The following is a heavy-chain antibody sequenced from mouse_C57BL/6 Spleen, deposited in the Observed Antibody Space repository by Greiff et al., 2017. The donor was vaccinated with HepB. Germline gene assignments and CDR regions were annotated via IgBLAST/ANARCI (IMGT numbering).Heavy chain of an antibody. Sequence: VQLKESGPGLVKPSQSLSLTCSVTGYSIPSGYYWNWIRQFPGNKLEWMGYISYDGSNNYNPSLKNRISITRDTSKNQFFLKLNSVTTEDTATYYCARELGQRFAYWGQGTLVTVSA. V-gene: IGHV3-6*01. CDR1: GYSIPSGYY. D-gene: IGHD4-1*01. CDR3: ARELGQRFAY. J-gene: IGHJ3*01. CDR2: ISYDGSN.